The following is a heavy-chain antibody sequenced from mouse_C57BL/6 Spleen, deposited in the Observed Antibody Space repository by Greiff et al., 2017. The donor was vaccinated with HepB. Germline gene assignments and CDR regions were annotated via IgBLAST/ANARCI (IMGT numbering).Heavy chain of an antibody. Sequence: EVQLQQSGPELVKPGASVKISCKASGYTFTDYYMNWVKQSHGKSLEWIGDINPNNGGTSYNQKFKGKATFTVDKSSRTAYMELRSLTSEDSAVYYCARTGTPAADYWGQGPTLTVSS. D-gene: IGHD1-2*01. V-gene: IGHV1-26*01. J-gene: IGHJ2*01. CDR3: ARTGTPAADY. CDR1: GYTFTDYY. CDR2: INPNNGGT.